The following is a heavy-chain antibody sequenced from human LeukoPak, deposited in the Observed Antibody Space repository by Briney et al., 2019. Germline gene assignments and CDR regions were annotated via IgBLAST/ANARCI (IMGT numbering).Heavy chain of an antibody. V-gene: IGHV1-2*02. CDR3: ARDLSHYDFWSGLNRHRGYSMDV. CDR1: GYTFTGYY. Sequence: ASVKVSCKASGYTFTGYYMHWVRQAPGQGLEWMGWINPNSGGTNYAQKFQGRITMTRDTSISTAYMELSRLRSDDTAVYYCARDLSHYDFWSGLNRHRGYSMDVWGKGTTVTVSS. D-gene: IGHD3-3*01. J-gene: IGHJ6*03. CDR2: INPNSGGT.